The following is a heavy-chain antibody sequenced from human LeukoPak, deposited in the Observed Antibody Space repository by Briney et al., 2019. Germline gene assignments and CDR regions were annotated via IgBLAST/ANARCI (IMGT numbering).Heavy chain of an antibody. J-gene: IGHJ4*02. CDR2: INAGNGNT. V-gene: IGHV1-3*01. D-gene: IGHD6-13*01. Sequence: ASVKVSCKASGYTFTIYAMHWVRQAPGQRLEWMGWINAGNGNTKYSQKFQGRVTITRDTSASTAYMELSSLRSEDTAVYYCARAGQQLVRDFDYWGQGTLVTVSS. CDR1: GYTFTIYA. CDR3: ARAGQQLVRDFDY.